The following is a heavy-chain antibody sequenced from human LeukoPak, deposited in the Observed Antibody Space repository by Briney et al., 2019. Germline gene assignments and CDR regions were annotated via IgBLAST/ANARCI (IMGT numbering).Heavy chain of an antibody. J-gene: IGHJ5*02. V-gene: IGHV1-2*02. CDR1: GYTFTSYY. Sequence: RGASVKVSCKASGYTFTSYYMHWVRQAPGQGLEWMGWINPNSGGGDSAQKFQGRVTLTGDTDISPAYMTLSRLRFDDTAFYYCARGPPEYCSGGTCYSGRNWLDPWGQGTLVTVSS. CDR3: ARGPPEYCSGGTCYSGRNWLDP. D-gene: IGHD2-15*01. CDR2: INPNSGGG.